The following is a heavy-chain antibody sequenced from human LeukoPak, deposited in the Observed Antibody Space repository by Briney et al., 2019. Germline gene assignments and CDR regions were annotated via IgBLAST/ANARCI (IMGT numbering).Heavy chain of an antibody. CDR2: ISGSGGST. D-gene: IGHD3-10*01. V-gene: IGHV3-23*01. Sequence: GGSLRLSCAASGFTFSNYAMSWVRQAPGKGLERVSAISGSGGSTYYADSVKGRFTISRDNSKNTLYLQMNSLRAEDTAVYYCAKNTITMVRGTPADYWGQGTLVTVSS. CDR3: AKNTITMVRGTPADY. CDR1: GFTFSNYA. J-gene: IGHJ4*02.